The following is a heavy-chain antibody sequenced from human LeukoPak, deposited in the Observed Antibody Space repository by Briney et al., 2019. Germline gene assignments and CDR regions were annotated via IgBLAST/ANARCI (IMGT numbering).Heavy chain of an antibody. CDR2: ISGSGGST. D-gene: IGHD2-2*01. CDR3: AKDRGSTSCYFDY. J-gene: IGHJ4*02. CDR1: GFTFSSYA. V-gene: IGHV3-23*01. Sequence: GGSVRLSCAASGFTFSSYAMSWVRQAPGKGLEWVSAISGSGGSTYYADSVKGRFTISRDNSKNTLYLQMNSLRAEDTAVYYCAKDRGSTSCYFDYWGQGTLVTVSS.